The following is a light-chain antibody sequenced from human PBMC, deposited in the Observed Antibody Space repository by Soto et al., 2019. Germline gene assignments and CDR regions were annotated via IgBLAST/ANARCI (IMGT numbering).Light chain of an antibody. CDR2: EVS. CDR1: SSDVGGYDY. V-gene: IGLV2-14*01. J-gene: IGLJ2*01. CDR3: SSYTTTSALV. Sequence: QSVLTRPASVSGSPGQSITISCTGTSSDVGGYDYVSWYQHHPGKVPKLIIYEVSKRPSGVSHRFSCSKSGNTASLTISGLQTEDEADYYCSSYTTTSALVFGGGTKVTVL.